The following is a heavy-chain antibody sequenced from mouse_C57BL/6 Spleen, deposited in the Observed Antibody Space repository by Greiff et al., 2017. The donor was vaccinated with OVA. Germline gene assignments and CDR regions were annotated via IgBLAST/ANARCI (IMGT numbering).Heavy chain of an antibody. CDR2: IYPGSGST. D-gene: IGHD2-5*01. J-gene: IGHJ3*01. CDR1: GYTFTSYW. V-gene: IGHV1-55*01. Sequence: QVQLQQPGAELVKPGASVKMSCKASGYTFTSYWITWVKQRPGQGLEWIGDIYPGSGSTNYNEKFKSKATLTVDTSSSTAYMQLSSLTSEDSAVYDGARYDYSNYAWFADWGKGTLVTVSA. CDR3: ARYDYSNYAWFAD.